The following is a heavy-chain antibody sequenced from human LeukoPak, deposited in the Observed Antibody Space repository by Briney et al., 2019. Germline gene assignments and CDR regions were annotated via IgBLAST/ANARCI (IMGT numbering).Heavy chain of an antibody. D-gene: IGHD3-22*01. CDR2: IYYSRST. CDR1: GGSISSSSYY. Sequence: SETLSLTCTVSGGSISSSSYYWGWLRQPPGKGLEWLGSIYYSRSTYYNPSLKSRVTISVDTSKNQFSLKLSSVTAADTAVYYCARDSPYYYDSSGYPDDDAFDIWGQGTMVTVSS. V-gene: IGHV4-39*07. J-gene: IGHJ3*02. CDR3: ARDSPYYYDSSGYPDDDAFDI.